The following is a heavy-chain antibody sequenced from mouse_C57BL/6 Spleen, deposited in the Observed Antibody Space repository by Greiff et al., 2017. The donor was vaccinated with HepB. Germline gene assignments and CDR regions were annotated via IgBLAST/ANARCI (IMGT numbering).Heavy chain of an antibody. CDR1: GYTFTDYN. J-gene: IGHJ4*01. CDR3: ARSYYYGSGAMDY. D-gene: IGHD1-1*01. CDR2: INPNNGGT. Sequence: EVQLVESGPELVKPGASVKMSCKASGYTFTDYNMHWVKQSHGKSLEWIGYINPNNGGTSYNQKFKGKATLTVNKSSSTAYMELRSLTSEDSAVYYCARSYYYGSGAMDYWGQGTSVTVSS. V-gene: IGHV1-22*01.